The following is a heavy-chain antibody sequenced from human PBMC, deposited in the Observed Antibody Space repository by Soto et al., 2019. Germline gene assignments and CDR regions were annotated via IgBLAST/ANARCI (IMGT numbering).Heavy chain of an antibody. D-gene: IGHD3-10*01. CDR2: ISYTGST. CDR3: ASVGELPVWLDP. Sequence: QVQLQESGPGLVKPSETLSLTCTVSGDSISSYYWSWIRQPPGKGLEWVGYISYTGSTIYNPSLESRATISLATSKNQVALSLSSVTFADTAMYYCASVGELPVWLDPWGRGTLVTVSS. V-gene: IGHV4-59*13. J-gene: IGHJ5*02. CDR1: GDSISSYY.